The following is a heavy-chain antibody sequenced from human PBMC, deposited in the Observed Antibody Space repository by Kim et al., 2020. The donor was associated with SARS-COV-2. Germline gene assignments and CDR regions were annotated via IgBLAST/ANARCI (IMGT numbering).Heavy chain of an antibody. Sequence: SETLSLTCTVSGGSISSYYWSWIRQPPGKGLEWIGYIYYSGSTNYNPSLKSRVTISVDTSKNQFSLKLSSVTAADTAVYYCARLPHEGWLADYWGQGTLVTVSS. CDR2: IYYSGST. V-gene: IGHV4-59*13. CDR3: ARLPHEGWLADY. CDR1: GGSISSYY. D-gene: IGHD5-12*01. J-gene: IGHJ4*02.